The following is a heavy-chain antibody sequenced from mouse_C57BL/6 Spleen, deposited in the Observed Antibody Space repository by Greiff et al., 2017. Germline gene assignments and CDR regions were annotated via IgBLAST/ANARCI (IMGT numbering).Heavy chain of an antibody. Sequence: QVQLQQPGAELVRPGSSVKLSCKASGYTFTSYWMHWVKQRPIQGLEWIGNIDPSDSETHYNQKFKDKATLTVDKSSSTAYMQLSSLTSEDSAVYYCARSKSSYYGGYYWGQGTTLTVSS. D-gene: IGHD1-1*01. CDR2: IDPSDSET. CDR3: ARSKSSYYGGYY. J-gene: IGHJ2*01. V-gene: IGHV1-52*01. CDR1: GYTFTSYW.